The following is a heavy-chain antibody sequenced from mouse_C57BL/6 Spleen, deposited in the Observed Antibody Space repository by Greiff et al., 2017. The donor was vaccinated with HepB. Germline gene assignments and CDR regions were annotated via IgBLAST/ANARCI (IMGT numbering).Heavy chain of an antibody. J-gene: IGHJ4*01. Sequence: VMLVESGAELARPGASVKLSCKASGYTFTSYGISWVKQRTGQGLEWIGEIYPRSGNTYYNEKFKGKATLTADKSSSTAYMELRSLTSEDSAVYFCARFEYGVMDYWGQGTSVTVSS. CDR1: GYTFTSYG. D-gene: IGHD5-1*01. CDR3: ARFEYGVMDY. CDR2: IYPRSGNT. V-gene: IGHV1-81*01.